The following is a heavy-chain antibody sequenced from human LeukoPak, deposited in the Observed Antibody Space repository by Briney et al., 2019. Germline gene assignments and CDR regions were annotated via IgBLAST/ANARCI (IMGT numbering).Heavy chain of an antibody. J-gene: IGHJ4*02. D-gene: IGHD3-10*01. V-gene: IGHV3-21*01. Sequence: ETLSLTCTVSGGSISSSSYYWGWIRQAPGKGLEWVSSISSSSSYIYYADSVKGRFTISRDNAKNSLYLQMNSLRAEDTAVYYCAITYYYGSGSYYNEIWGQGTLVTVSS. CDR3: AITYYYGSGSYYNEI. CDR1: GGSISSSS. CDR2: ISSSSSYI.